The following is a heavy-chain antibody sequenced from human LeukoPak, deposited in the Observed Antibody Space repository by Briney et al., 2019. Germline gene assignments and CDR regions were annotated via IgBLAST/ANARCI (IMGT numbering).Heavy chain of an antibody. V-gene: IGHV4-30-4*07. CDR3: ARGTNYYDSSGNRPNWFDP. CDR1: GGSISSGGYS. J-gene: IGHJ5*02. Sequence: PSQTLSLTCAVSGGSISSGGYSWSWIRQPPGRGLEWIGYIYYSGSTYYNPSLKSRVTISIDTSKNQFSLKLSSVTAADTAVYYCARGTNYYDSSGNRPNWFDPWGQGTLVTVSS. CDR2: IYYSGST. D-gene: IGHD3-22*01.